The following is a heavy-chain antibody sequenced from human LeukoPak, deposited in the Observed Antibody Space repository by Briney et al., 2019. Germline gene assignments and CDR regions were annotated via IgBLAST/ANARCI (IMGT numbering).Heavy chain of an antibody. D-gene: IGHD4-11*01. CDR2: ISSSGSTI. V-gene: IGHV3-11*04. J-gene: IGHJ4*02. CDR3: ATAYSNYGFDY. Sequence: GGSLRLSCAASGFTFSDYYMSWIRQAPGKGLEWVSYISSSGSTIHYADSVKGRFTISRDNAKNSLYLQMNSLRAEDTAVYYCATAYSNYGFDYWGQGTLVTVSS. CDR1: GFTFSDYY.